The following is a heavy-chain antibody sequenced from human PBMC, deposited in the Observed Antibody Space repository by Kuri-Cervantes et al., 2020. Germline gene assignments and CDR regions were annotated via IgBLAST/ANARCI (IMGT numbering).Heavy chain of an antibody. CDR2: IKQDGSEK. D-gene: IGHD3-22*01. Sequence: ETLSLTCAASGFTFSSYWMSWVRQAPGKGLEWVANIKQDGSEKYYVDSVKGRFTISRDNAKSSLYLQMNSLRAEDTAVYYCARDRNYYDSSGPMGYWGQGTLVTVSS. CDR1: GFTFSSYW. J-gene: IGHJ4*02. V-gene: IGHV3-7*01. CDR3: ARDRNYYDSSGPMGY.